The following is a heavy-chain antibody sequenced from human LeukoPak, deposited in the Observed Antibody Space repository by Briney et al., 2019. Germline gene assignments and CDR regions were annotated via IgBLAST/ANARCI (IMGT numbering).Heavy chain of an antibody. J-gene: IGHJ4*02. CDR2: LSGSGAST. CDR3: AKGSDRSGSYYLDY. Sequence: GGSLRLSCAASAFTFGNYAMNWVRHGPREGRGWGSGLSGSGASTYYADSVKGRFTISRDNSKNTLYLQMNRLRGGDTAVYYCAKGSDRSGSYYLDYWGQGTLVTVSS. CDR1: AFTFGNYA. D-gene: IGHD3-10*01. V-gene: IGHV3-23*01.